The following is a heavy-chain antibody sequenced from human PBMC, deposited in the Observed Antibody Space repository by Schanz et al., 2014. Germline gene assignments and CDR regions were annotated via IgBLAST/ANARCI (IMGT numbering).Heavy chain of an antibody. CDR2: IGTAGDT. V-gene: IGHV3-13*04. Sequence: EVQLVESGGGLVQPGGSLRLSCAASGFSIRNHDMHWVRQATGAGLEWVSAIGTAGDTFYLDSVKGRFTISRDNSKNTLYLQMNSLRAEDTAVYFCARAHGNNWYGKGLDYWGRGTLVTVSS. CDR1: GFSIRNHD. D-gene: IGHD1-1*01. J-gene: IGHJ4*02. CDR3: ARAHGNNWYGKGLDY.